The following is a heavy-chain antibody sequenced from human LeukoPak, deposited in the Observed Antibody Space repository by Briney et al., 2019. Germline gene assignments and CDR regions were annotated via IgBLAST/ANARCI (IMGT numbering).Heavy chain of an antibody. CDR1: GGSISSYY. D-gene: IGHD4-17*01. CDR2: IYHSGST. V-gene: IGHV4-59*12. Sequence: SETLSLTCTVSGGSISSYYWSWIRQSPGKGLEWIGEIYHSGSTNYNPSLKSRVTISVDKSKNQFSLKLSSVTAADTAVYYCAKTTVTAKYFDLWGRGTLVTVSS. J-gene: IGHJ2*01. CDR3: AKTTVTAKYFDL.